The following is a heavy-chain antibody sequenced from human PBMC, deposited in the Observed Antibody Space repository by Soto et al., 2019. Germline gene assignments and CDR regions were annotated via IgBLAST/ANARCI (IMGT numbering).Heavy chain of an antibody. Sequence: GESLKIPNKASGYTFPNYWIGWVRQMPGKGPERMGIVYPDDSTVRYNPTFQGQVTISADKSISTAFLQWSGLRASDTAMYYCARPRTSVTTEDAFDIWGPGTMVTVSS. D-gene: IGHD4-17*01. CDR1: GYTFPNYW. J-gene: IGHJ3*02. CDR2: VYPDDSTV. V-gene: IGHV5-51*01. CDR3: ARPRTSVTTEDAFDI.